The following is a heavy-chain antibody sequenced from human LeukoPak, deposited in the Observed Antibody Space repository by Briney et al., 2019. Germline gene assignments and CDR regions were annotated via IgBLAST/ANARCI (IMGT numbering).Heavy chain of an antibody. D-gene: IGHD6-13*01. CDR3: AKDNVAAAGRYFDY. CDR2: ISYDGSNI. CDR1: GFTFSNYG. Sequence: PGGSLRLSCAASGFTFSNYGMHWVRQAPGKGLEWVALISYDGSNIYFADSVKGRFTISRDNSKNTLYLQMHSLRAEDTAVYYCAKDNVAAAGRYFDYWGQGTLVTVSS. V-gene: IGHV3-30*18. J-gene: IGHJ4*02.